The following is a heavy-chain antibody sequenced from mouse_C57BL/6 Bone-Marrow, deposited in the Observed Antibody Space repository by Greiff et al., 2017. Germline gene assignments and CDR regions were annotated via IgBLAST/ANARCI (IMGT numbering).Heavy chain of an antibody. Sequence: VQLQQSGAELVKPGASVKISCKASGYAFSSSWMNWVKQRPGKGLEWIGQIYPGDGDTNYNGKFKGKATLTADKSSSTAYMQLSSLPSEDFAVYFCARGPWFAYWGQGTLVTVSA. CDR1: GYAFSSSW. CDR3: ARGPWFAY. V-gene: IGHV1-80*01. J-gene: IGHJ3*01. CDR2: IYPGDGDT.